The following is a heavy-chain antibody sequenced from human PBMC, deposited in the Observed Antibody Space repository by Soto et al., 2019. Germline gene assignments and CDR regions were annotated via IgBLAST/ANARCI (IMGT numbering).Heavy chain of an antibody. CDR2: ISGGGTTT. D-gene: IGHD2-15*01. Sequence: EVQLLESGGGLVQPGGSLRLSCVASGFTFSIYAMNWVRQAPGKGLEWVSGISGGGTTTYYADSVKGRFTISRDNSKDTLSLQMSSLRAEDTAIYYCAKGLPWSRDAFDVWGQGTMVTVSS. J-gene: IGHJ3*01. CDR1: GFTFSIYA. V-gene: IGHV3-23*01. CDR3: AKGLPWSRDAFDV.